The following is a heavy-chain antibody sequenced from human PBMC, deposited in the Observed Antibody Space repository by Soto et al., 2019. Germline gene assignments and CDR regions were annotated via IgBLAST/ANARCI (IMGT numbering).Heavy chain of an antibody. D-gene: IGHD2-8*01. Sequence: PGGSLRLSCAASGFTFSDHYMDWVRQAPGKGLEWVGRTRNKANSYTTEYAASVKGRFTISRDDSKNSLYLQMNSLKTEDTAVYYCARDRRYCTNGVCYTSFFAYWGQGTLVTVSS. CDR3: ARDRRYCTNGVCYTSFFAY. CDR1: GFTFSDHY. CDR2: TRNKANSYTT. V-gene: IGHV3-72*01. J-gene: IGHJ4*02.